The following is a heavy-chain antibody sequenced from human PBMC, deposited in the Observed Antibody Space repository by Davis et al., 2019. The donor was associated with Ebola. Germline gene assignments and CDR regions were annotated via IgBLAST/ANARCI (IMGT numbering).Heavy chain of an antibody. D-gene: IGHD3-10*01. V-gene: IGHV1-69*06. CDR3: ARGITMVRALDWFDP. J-gene: IGHJ5*02. CDR2: IVPIVGTP. CDR1: GGTFSNHA. Sequence: AASVKVSCKASGGTFSNHAISWVRQAPGQGLDWMGGIVPIVGTPHYSQNFPGRVTITADKATSTVYMEMSNLRSEDTAVYYCARGITMVRALDWFDPWGQGTLVTVSS.